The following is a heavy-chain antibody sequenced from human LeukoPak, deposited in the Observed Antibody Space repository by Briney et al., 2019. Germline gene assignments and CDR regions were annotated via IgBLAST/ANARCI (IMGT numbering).Heavy chain of an antibody. CDR1: GSTFRSYA. J-gene: IGHJ4*02. V-gene: IGHV3-23*01. CDR3: AKEESIVVVPAAIDS. Sequence: GGSLRLSCAASGSTFRSYAMSWVRQAPGKGLEWVSTISGSNGRTYYADSVKGRFTISRDNSKNTLYLQMNSLRAEDTAVYYCAKEESIVVVPAAIDSWGQGTLVTVSS. CDR2: ISGSNGRT. D-gene: IGHD2-2*01.